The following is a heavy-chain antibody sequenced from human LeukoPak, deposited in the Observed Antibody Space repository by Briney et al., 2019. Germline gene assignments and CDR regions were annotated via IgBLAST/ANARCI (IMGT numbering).Heavy chain of an antibody. V-gene: IGHV3-23*01. D-gene: IGHD1-26*01. CDR1: GFTFSNFA. Sequence: PGGSLRLSCAASGFTFSNFAMNWVRRAPGKGLEWVSTISGSYGTTYYADSVKGRFTISGDNSKNTLYLQMNSLRAEDTAVYYCAKGGLAWELHWFDPWGQGTLVTVSS. CDR3: AKGGLAWELHWFDP. CDR2: ISGSYGTT. J-gene: IGHJ5*02.